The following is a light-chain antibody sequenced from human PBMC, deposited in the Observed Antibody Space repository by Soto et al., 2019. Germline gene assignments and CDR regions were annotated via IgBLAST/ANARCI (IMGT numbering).Light chain of an antibody. V-gene: IGKV3-20*01. CDR1: QTVSSSY. J-gene: IGKJ1*01. Sequence: EIVLTQSPGTLSLSPGERATLSCRASQTVSSSYLAWYQQKPGQAPRLLIYGASNRATGIPDRFGGSGSGADFTLTISRLEPEDFAVYYCQQYGSSPLTFGQGTKVEI. CDR3: QQYGSSPLT. CDR2: GAS.